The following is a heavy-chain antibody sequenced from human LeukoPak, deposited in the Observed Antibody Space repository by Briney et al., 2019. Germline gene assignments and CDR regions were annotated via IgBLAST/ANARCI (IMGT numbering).Heavy chain of an antibody. J-gene: IGHJ5*02. Sequence: GGSLRLSCAASGVIISSYAMSWVRQAPGKGLEWVSAINGRGDNTYYADLVKGRFTISRDNSKSSVYLQMNSLRTEDTAVYYCAKDRVSPGLNWFDLCGQGTLVTVSS. CDR1: GVIISSYA. CDR2: INGRGDNT. V-gene: IGHV3-23*01. CDR3: AKDRVSPGLNWFDL. D-gene: IGHD2/OR15-2a*01.